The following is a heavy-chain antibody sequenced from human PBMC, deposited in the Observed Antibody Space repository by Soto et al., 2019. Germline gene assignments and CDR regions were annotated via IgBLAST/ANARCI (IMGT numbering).Heavy chain of an antibody. CDR2: IYYSGGT. CDR1: GGSISSGGYY. CDR3: ARVFGAVARRADWFDP. J-gene: IGHJ5*02. D-gene: IGHD3-10*01. V-gene: IGHV4-61*08. Sequence: PSETLSLTCTVSGGSISSGGYYWSWIRQPPGKGLEWIGYIYYSGGTNYNPSLKSRVTISVDTSKNQFSLKLSSVTAADTAVYYCARVFGAVARRADWFDPWGQGTLVTVS.